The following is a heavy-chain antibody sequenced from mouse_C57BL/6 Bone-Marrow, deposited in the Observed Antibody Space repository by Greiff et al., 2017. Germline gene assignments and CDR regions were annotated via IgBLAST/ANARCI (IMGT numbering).Heavy chain of an antibody. V-gene: IGHV1-64*01. CDR1: GYTFTSYW. J-gene: IGHJ3*01. D-gene: IGHD2-3*01. CDR3: ATPDGYYVAGFAY. Sequence: QVHVKQPGAELVKPGASVKLSCKASGYTFTSYWMHWVKQRPGQGLEWIGMIHPNSGSTNYNEKLKSKATLTVDKSSSTAYMQLSSLTSEDSAVYYCATPDGYYVAGFAYWGQGTLVTVSA. CDR2: IHPNSGST.